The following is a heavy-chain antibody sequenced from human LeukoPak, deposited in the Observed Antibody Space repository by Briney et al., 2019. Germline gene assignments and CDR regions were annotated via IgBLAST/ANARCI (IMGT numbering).Heavy chain of an antibody. Sequence: ASVKVSCKASGYTFTNYGVTWVRQAPGQGLEWMGWISAYNGNTKHAQKVQGRVTMTTDTSTSTVYMELRSLRSDDTAVYYCARTPRNGYIEGYWGQGTLVTVSS. CDR2: ISAYNGNT. D-gene: IGHD5-24*01. CDR3: ARTPRNGYIEGY. V-gene: IGHV1-18*01. CDR1: GYTFTNYG. J-gene: IGHJ4*02.